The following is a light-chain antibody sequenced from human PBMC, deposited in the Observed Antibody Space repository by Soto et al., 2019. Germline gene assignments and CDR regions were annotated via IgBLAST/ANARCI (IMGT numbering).Light chain of an antibody. J-gene: IGLJ1*01. CDR2: NVY. Sequence: SVLTQPASVSGSPGQSITFSCTGTSSDVGAYNFVSWHQQHPGKAPKLMIYNVYDRPSGISYRFSGSKSGNTASLTISGLQGEDEADYYCSAYTVSRTYVFGTGTKVTVL. CDR3: SAYTVSRTYV. CDR1: SSDVGAYNF. V-gene: IGLV2-14*03.